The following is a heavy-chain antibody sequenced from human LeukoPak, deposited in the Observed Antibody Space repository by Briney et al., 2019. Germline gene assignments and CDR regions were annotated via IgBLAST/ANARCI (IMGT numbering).Heavy chain of an antibody. Sequence: GGSLRLSCAASGFTFSSYSMNWVRQAPGKGLEWVGRIKSKTDGGTTDYAAPVKGRFTISRDDSKNTLYLQMNSLKTEDTAVYYCTIYGGYFGGFDYWGQGTLVTVSS. D-gene: IGHD5-12*01. J-gene: IGHJ4*02. CDR1: GFTFSSYS. CDR3: TIYGGYFGGFDY. V-gene: IGHV3-15*01. CDR2: IKSKTDGGTT.